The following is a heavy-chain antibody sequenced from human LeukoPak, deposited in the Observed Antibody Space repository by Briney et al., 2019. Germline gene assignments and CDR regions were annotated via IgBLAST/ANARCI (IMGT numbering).Heavy chain of an antibody. V-gene: IGHV3-30-3*01. CDR3: AKGRDYDFWSGRGWFDP. CDR1: GFTFSSYA. D-gene: IGHD3-3*01. Sequence: GGSLRLSCAASGFTFSSYAMHWVRQAPGKGLEWVAVISYDGSNKYYADSVKGRFTISRDNSKNTLYLQMNSLRAEDTAVYYCAKGRDYDFWSGRGWFDPWGQGTLVTVSS. J-gene: IGHJ5*02. CDR2: ISYDGSNK.